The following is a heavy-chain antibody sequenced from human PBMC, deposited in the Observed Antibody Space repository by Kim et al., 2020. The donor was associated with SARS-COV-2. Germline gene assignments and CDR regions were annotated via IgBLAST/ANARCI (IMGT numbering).Heavy chain of an antibody. CDR1: GFTFSSYE. J-gene: IGHJ6*02. Sequence: GGSLRLSCAASGFTFSSYEMNWVRQAPGKGLEWVSYISSSGSTIYYADSVKGRFTISRDNAKNSLYLQMNSLRAEDTAVYYCARDLPITIFGRGYYYYYGMDVWGQGTTVTVSS. V-gene: IGHV3-48*03. CDR3: ARDLPITIFGRGYYYYYGMDV. D-gene: IGHD3-3*01. CDR2: ISSSGSTI.